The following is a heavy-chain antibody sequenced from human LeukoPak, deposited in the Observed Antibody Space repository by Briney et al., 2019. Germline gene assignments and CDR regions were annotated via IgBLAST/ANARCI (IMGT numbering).Heavy chain of an antibody. Sequence: GGSLRLSCAASGFTFSSYNMNWVRQAPGKGLEWVSAISGSGGSTYYADSVKGRFTISRDNSKNTLYLQMNSPRAEDTAVYYCTRGYDYVWGSYRSNYFDYWGQGTLVTVSS. J-gene: IGHJ4*02. CDR3: TRGYDYVWGSYRSNYFDY. V-gene: IGHV3-23*01. CDR1: GFTFSSYN. D-gene: IGHD3-16*02. CDR2: ISGSGGST.